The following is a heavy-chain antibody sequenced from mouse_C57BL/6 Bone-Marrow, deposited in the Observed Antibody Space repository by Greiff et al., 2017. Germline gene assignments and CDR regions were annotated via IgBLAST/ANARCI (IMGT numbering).Heavy chain of an antibody. J-gene: IGHJ4*01. CDR1: GYTFTSYW. D-gene: IGHD1-1*01. CDR2: IDPSDSET. V-gene: IGHV1-52*01. Sequence: QVQLQQPGAELVRPGSSVKLSCKASGYTFTSYWMHWVKQRPIQGLEWIGNIDPSDSETHYNQKFKDKATLTVDKSSSTAYMQLSSLTSEDSAVYYCAILRYYGSSYYARDYWGQGTSVTVSS. CDR3: AILRYYGSSYYARDY.